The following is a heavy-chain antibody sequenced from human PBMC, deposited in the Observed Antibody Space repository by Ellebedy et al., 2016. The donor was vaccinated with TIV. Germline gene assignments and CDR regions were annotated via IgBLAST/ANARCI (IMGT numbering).Heavy chain of an antibody. CDR2: IYSGGST. CDR3: ARDIGYGGNWWFDP. Sequence: GESLKISCAASGFSVSNNYMTWVRQAPGKGLEWVSVIYSGGSTYYADSVKDRFTISRDNSKKTLYLQMHSLRADDTAVYFCARDIGYGGNWWFDPWGQGTLVTVSS. CDR1: GFSVSNNY. V-gene: IGHV3-53*01. D-gene: IGHD4-23*01. J-gene: IGHJ5*02.